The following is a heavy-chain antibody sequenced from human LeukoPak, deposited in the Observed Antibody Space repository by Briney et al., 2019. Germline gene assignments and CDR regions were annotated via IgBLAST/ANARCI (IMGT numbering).Heavy chain of an antibody. D-gene: IGHD5-18*01. V-gene: IGHV4-38-2*02. CDR2: IYHNGST. CDR3: ARDLGGRAMVSAY. J-gene: IGHJ4*02. Sequence: PSETLSLTCTVSGYSISSGYYWGWIRQPPGKGLEWIGSIYHNGSTYYNPSLKSRVTISVDTSKTPFSLKLSSVTAAATAVYYCARDLGGRAMVSAYWGQGTLVTVSS. CDR1: GYSISSGYY.